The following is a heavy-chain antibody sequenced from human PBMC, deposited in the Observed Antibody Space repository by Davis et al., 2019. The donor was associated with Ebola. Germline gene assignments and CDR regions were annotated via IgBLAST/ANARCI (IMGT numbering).Heavy chain of an antibody. D-gene: IGHD5-12*01. CDR1: GGSFSGYY. J-gene: IGHJ5*02. CDR3: ARGPRWLRFGWFDP. V-gene: IGHV4-34*01. CDR2: INHSGST. Sequence: PSETLSLTCAVYGGSFSGYYWSWIRQPPGKGLEWIGEINHSGSTNYNPSLKSRVTISVDTSKNQFSLKLSSVTAADTAVYYCARGPRWLRFGWFDPWGQGTLVTVSS.